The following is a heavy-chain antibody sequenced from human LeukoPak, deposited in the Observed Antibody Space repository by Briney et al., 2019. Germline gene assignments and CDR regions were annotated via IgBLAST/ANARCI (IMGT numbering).Heavy chain of an antibody. CDR3: AREDRGWYVSFDY. Sequence: PGGSLRLSCAASVFTFSSYAMHWVRQAPGKGLEWVAVISYDGSNKYYADSVKGRFTISRDNSKNTLYLQMNSLRGEDTAVYYCAREDRGWYVSFDYWGQGTLVTVSS. J-gene: IGHJ4*02. CDR1: VFTFSSYA. CDR2: ISYDGSNK. V-gene: IGHV3-30-3*01. D-gene: IGHD6-19*01.